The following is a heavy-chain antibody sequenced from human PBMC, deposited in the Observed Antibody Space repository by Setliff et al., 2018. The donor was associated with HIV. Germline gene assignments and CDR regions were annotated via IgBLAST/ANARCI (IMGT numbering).Heavy chain of an antibody. CDR2: IWYDGSNK. CDR1: GFTFNSYW. V-gene: IGHV3-33*06. D-gene: IGHD6-13*01. J-gene: IGHJ4*02. Sequence: GGSLRLSCAASGFTFNSYWMHWVRQAPGKGLEWVAVIWYDGSNKDYADSVKGRFTISRDNSKNTLYLQMNSLRAEDTAVYYCAKAPGLTSSWAIDYWGQGTLVTVSS. CDR3: AKAPGLTSSWAIDY.